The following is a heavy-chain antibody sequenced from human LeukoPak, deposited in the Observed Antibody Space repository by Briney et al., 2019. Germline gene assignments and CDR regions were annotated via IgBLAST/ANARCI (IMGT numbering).Heavy chain of an antibody. CDR3: ARVEPAAIYDYMDV. CDR2: INPSDDST. J-gene: IGHJ6*03. D-gene: IGHD2-2*01. CDR1: GYTFNSSY. Sequence: ASVKVSCKASGYTFNSSYMHWVRQAPGQGLEWMGIINPSDDSTRYAQKFQGRVTMTKDTSTNTVYMHLSSLSSDDTAVYYCARVEPAAIYDYMDVWGKGTTVTVSS. V-gene: IGHV1-46*02.